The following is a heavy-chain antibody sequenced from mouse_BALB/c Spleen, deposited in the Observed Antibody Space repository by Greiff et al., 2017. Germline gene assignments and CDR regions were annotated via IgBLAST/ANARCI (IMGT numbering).Heavy chain of an antibody. J-gene: IGHJ4*01. V-gene: IGHV2-9-2*01. CDR3: VSGGMDY. Sequence: VKLMESGPGLVAPSQSLSITCTVSGFSLTSYDISWIRQPPGKGLEWLGVIWTGGGTNYNSAFMSRLSISKDNSKSQVFLKMNSLQTDDTAIYYCVSGGMDYWGQGTSVTVSS. CDR1: GFSLTSYD. CDR2: IWTGGGT.